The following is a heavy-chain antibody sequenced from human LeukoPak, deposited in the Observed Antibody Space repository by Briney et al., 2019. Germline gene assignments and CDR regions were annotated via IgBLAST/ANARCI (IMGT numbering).Heavy chain of an antibody. CDR3: ARGAWFGELLSRPAHDY. CDR1: GFTFSSYS. CDR2: ISSSSSYI. J-gene: IGHJ4*02. D-gene: IGHD3-10*01. V-gene: IGHV3-21*01. Sequence: GGSLRLSCAAPGFTFSSYSMNWVRQAPGKGLEWVSSISSSSSYIYYADSVKGRFTISRDNAKNSLYLQMNSLRAEDTAVYYCARGAWFGELLSRPAHDYWAREPWSPSPQ.